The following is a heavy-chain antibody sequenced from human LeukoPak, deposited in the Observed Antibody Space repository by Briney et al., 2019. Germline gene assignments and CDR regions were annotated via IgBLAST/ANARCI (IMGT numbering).Heavy chain of an antibody. CDR3: TTDPRNGYYFDF. Sequence: GGSLRLSCAASGFTFSSYSMNWVRQAPGKGLERVGRIKSKSDGGTTDYAAPVKGRFTFSRDDSRNTLYLQMNSLNTADTAVYYCTTDPRNGYYFDFWGQGTLVTVSS. V-gene: IGHV3-15*01. CDR1: GFTFSSYS. D-gene: IGHD1-1*01. CDR2: IKSKSDGGTT. J-gene: IGHJ4*02.